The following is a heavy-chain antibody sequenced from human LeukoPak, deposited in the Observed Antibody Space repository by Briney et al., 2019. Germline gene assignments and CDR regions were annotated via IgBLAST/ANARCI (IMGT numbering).Heavy chain of an antibody. J-gene: IGHJ4*02. Sequence: GGSLRLSCAASGFTFSSYGMHWVRQAPGKGLEWVAVIWYDGSNKYYADSVKGRFTISRDNSKNTLYLQMNSLRAEDTAAYYCAKGSAGSSDTCYFDYWGQGALVTVSS. D-gene: IGHD1-14*01. CDR2: IWYDGSNK. V-gene: IGHV3-33*06. CDR1: GFTFSSYG. CDR3: AKGSAGSSDTCYFDY.